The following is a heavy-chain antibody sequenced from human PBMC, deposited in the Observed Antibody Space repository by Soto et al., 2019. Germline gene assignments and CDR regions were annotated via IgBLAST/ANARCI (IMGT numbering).Heavy chain of an antibody. Sequence: GGSLRLSCVASGITFGSRAMSWVRQAPGEGLEWVSTTTDTGGDTKYADSVRGRFTISRDNSRNTLNLQMNSLRAEDTAVYYCAKNGDFWSWGMDVWGLGTTVTVSS. V-gene: IGHV3-23*01. CDR1: GITFGSRA. J-gene: IGHJ6*02. CDR3: AKNGDFWSWGMDV. CDR2: TTDTGGDT. D-gene: IGHD3-3*01.